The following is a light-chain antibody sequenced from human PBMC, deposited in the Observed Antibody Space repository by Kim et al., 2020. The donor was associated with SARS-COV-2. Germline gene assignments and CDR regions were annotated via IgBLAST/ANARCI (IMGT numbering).Light chain of an antibody. Sequence: GKPVILTCTRSGGSIATDFVQWFQQRPSSSPTTVIYGDQQRPSGVPDRFSGSVDSSSNSASLTISGLKTEDGADYYCQSYDDNKWVFGGGTQLTVL. CDR3: QSYDDNKWV. V-gene: IGLV6-57*01. CDR2: GDQ. CDR1: GGSIATDF. J-gene: IGLJ2*01.